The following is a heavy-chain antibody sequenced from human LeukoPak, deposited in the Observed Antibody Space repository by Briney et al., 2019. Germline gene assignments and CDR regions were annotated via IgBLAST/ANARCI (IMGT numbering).Heavy chain of an antibody. CDR3: ARPSVLLWFGELSMEVTPDHDY. CDR1: GFIFSNYA. V-gene: IGHV3-30-3*01. J-gene: IGHJ4*02. D-gene: IGHD3-10*01. CDR2: ISYDGSNK. Sequence: GGSLRLSCAASGFIFSNYAMSWVRQAPGKGLEWVAVISYDGSNKYYADSVKGRFTISRDNSKNTLYLQMNSLRAEDTAVYYCARPSVLLWFGELSMEVTPDHDYWGQGTLVTVSS.